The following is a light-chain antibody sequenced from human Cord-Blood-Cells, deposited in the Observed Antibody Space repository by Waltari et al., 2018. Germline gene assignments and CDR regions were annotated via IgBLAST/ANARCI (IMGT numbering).Light chain of an antibody. J-gene: IGKJ4*01. CDR3: QQYDNLPFT. CDR2: DAT. V-gene: IGKV1-33*01. CDR1: QDISNY. Sequence: DIQLTQSPSSLSASVGARVTITCQASQDISNYLNVYQQKPGKAPKHLIYDATNLETGVPSRFSGSGSGTEFTFTISDLQPEDIATYYCQQYDNLPFTFGGGTKVEIK.